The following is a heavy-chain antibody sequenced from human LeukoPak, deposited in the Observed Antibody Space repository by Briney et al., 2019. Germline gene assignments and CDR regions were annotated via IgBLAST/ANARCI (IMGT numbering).Heavy chain of an antibody. D-gene: IGHD6-13*01. CDR2: ITGSGGST. CDR3: AKGGRIEAAGNIDY. J-gene: IGHJ4*02. Sequence: GGSLRLSCAASGFTLSSYAMSWVRPAPGKGLEWVSVITGSGGSTYYAGSVKGRFTISRDNSKNTLYLQMSSLRADDTAVYYCAKGGRIEAAGNIDYWGQGTLVTVSS. CDR1: GFTLSSYA. V-gene: IGHV3-23*01.